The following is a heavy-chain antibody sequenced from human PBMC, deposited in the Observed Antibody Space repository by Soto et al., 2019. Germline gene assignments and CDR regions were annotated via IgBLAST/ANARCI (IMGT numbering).Heavy chain of an antibody. CDR2: ISSSGSTI. D-gene: IGHD3-16*02. J-gene: IGHJ4*02. CDR3: ARHYDYIWGSNLIDY. V-gene: IGHV3-11*01. CDR1: GFTFSDYY. Sequence: PGGSLRLSCAASGFTFSDYYMSWIRQAPGKGLEWVSYISSSGSTIYYADSVKGRFTISRDNAKNSLYLQMNSLRAEDTAVYYCARHYDYIWGSNLIDYWGQGTLVTVSS.